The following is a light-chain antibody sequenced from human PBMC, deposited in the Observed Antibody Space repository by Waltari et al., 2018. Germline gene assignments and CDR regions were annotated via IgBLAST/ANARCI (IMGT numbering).Light chain of an antibody. CDR3: QQYDSVLIS. CDR1: QDIKKY. Sequence: DIQMTQSPSSLSASVGDRVTITCQASQDIKKYLNWDQQKPGKAPKLLIYDAFNLESGVPSRFSGSGSGTDFTFTISSLQPEDIATYYCQQYDSVLISFGQGTRLEIK. V-gene: IGKV1-33*01. CDR2: DAF. J-gene: IGKJ5*01.